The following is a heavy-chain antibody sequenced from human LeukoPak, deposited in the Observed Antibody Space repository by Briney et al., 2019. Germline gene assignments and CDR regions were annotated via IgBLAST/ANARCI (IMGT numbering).Heavy chain of an antibody. CDR2: SKSKAGGGAA. J-gene: IGHJ4*02. CDR3: TAGGDGTYSSDY. V-gene: IGHV3-15*01. Sequence: PGGSLRLSCSASGFTFSDVWMSWVRQAPGKGLERVGRSKSKAGGGAADIAAPGQGRFTISRDDSKTTLSLQMNSLEIEDTAVYYCTAGGDGTYSSDYWGQGTLVTVSS. CDR1: GFTFSDVW. D-gene: IGHD1-26*01.